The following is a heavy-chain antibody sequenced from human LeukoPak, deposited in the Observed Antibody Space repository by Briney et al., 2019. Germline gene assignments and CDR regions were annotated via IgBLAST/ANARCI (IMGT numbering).Heavy chain of an antibody. CDR3: TRAGGRWLAFYYFDY. CDR2: TYYRSKWYS. D-gene: IGHD5-24*01. Sequence: SQTLSLTCAISGDSVSSNSAAWNWIRQSPSRGLEWLGRTYYRSKWYSDYAVSVKSRITINPDTSKNQFSLQLNSVPPEDTALYYCTRAGGRWLAFYYFDYWGQGTLVTVSS. J-gene: IGHJ4*02. CDR1: GDSVSSNSAA. V-gene: IGHV6-1*01.